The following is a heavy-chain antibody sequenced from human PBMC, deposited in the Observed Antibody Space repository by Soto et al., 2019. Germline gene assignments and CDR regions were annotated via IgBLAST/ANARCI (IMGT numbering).Heavy chain of an antibody. D-gene: IGHD1-1*01. V-gene: IGHV4-30-2*01. Sequence: PSETLSLTCAVSGGSISSGGYSWSWIRQPPGKGLEWIGYIYLSGSTYYNPSLKSRVTISVDRSKNQFSLKLSSVTAADTAVYYCARARATGMERVVSWFDPWGQGTLVTVSS. J-gene: IGHJ5*02. CDR2: IYLSGST. CDR1: GGSISSGGYS. CDR3: ARARATGMERVVSWFDP.